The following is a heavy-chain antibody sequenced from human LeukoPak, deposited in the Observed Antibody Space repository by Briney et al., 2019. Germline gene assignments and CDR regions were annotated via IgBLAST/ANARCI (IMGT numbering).Heavy chain of an antibody. Sequence: SETLSLTCAVYGGSFSGYYWSWIRQPPGKGLEWIGSIYYSGGTYYNPSLKSRVTISVDTSKNQFSLKLSSVTAADTAVYYCAREGPSVLRFLEWLLIGSWFDPWGQGTLVTVSS. J-gene: IGHJ5*02. CDR1: GGSFSGYY. CDR3: AREGPSVLRFLEWLLIGSWFDP. CDR2: IYYSGGT. V-gene: IGHV4-34*01. D-gene: IGHD3-3*01.